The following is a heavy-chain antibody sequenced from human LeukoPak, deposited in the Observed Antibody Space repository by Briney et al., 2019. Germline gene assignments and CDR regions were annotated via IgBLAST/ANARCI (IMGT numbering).Heavy chain of an antibody. CDR3: ARKRDGGNPLGY. Sequence: ASVKVSCKASGYTFTTYDINWVRQATGQGLEWMGWKNPNSVNTAYAQKFQGRVTITRNTSISTACMELSSLRSEDTAVYYCARKRDGGNPLGYWGQGTLVTVSS. CDR1: GYTFTTYD. V-gene: IGHV1-8*01. D-gene: IGHD4-23*01. J-gene: IGHJ4*02. CDR2: KNPNSVNT.